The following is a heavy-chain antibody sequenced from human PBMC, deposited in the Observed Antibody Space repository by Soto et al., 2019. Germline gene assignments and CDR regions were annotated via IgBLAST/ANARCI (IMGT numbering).Heavy chain of an antibody. J-gene: IGHJ6*02. CDR3: ARAYQMLRSEYGMDV. CDR1: GGPISSYY. Sequence: PSETLSLTCTVSGGPISSYYWSWIRQPAGKGLEWIGRIYTSGSTNYNPSLKSRVTMSVDTSKNQFSLKLSSVTAADTAVYYCARAYQMLRSEYGMDVWGQGTTVTVSS. V-gene: IGHV4-4*07. D-gene: IGHD2-2*01. CDR2: IYTSGST.